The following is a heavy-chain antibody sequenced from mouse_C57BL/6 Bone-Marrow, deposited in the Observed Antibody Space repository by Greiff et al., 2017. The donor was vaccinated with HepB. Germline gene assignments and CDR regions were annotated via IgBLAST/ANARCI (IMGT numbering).Heavy chain of an antibody. CDR3: ARLGLGQDWFAY. D-gene: IGHD4-1*01. V-gene: IGHV1-39*01. Sequence: VHVKQSGPELVKPGASVKISCKASGYSFTDYNMNWVKQSNGKSLEWIGVINPNYGTTSYNQKFKGKATLTVDQSSSTAYMQLNSLTSEDSAVYYCARLGLGQDWFAYWGQGTLVTVSA. CDR1: GYSFTDYN. J-gene: IGHJ3*01. CDR2: INPNYGTT.